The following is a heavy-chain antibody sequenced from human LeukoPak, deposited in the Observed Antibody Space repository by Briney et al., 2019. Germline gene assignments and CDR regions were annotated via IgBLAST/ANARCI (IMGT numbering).Heavy chain of an antibody. D-gene: IGHD3-3*01. J-gene: IGHJ3*02. Sequence: PGGSLRLSCAASGFTFSSYSMNWVRQAPGKGLEWVSSISSSSSYIYYADSVKGRFTISRDNAKNSLYLQMNSLRAEDTAVYYCARPEGPSGVAPYDAFDIWGQGTMVTVSS. V-gene: IGHV3-21*01. CDR1: GFTFSSYS. CDR3: ARPEGPSGVAPYDAFDI. CDR2: ISSSSSYI.